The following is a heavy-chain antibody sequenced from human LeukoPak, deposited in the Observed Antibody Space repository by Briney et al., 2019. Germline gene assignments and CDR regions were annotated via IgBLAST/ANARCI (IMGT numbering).Heavy chain of an antibody. J-gene: IGHJ6*03. CDR2: IKQDGSEK. D-gene: IGHD3-10*01. CDR1: GFTFSSYG. CDR3: ARRSGSYSGRYYYYMDV. V-gene: IGHV3-7*01. Sequence: PGGSLRLSCAASGFTFSSYGMSWVRQAPGKGLEWVANIKQDGSEKYYVDSVKGRFTISRDNAKNSLYLQMNSLRAEDTAVYYCARRSGSYSGRYYYYMDVWGKGTTVTISS.